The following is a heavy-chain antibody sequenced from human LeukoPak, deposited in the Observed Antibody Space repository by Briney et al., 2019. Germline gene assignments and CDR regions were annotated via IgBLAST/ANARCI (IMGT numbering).Heavy chain of an antibody. V-gene: IGHV3-23*01. Sequence: GGSLRLSCAASGFTFSSYAMSWVRQAPGKGLEWVSAISGSGGSTYYADSVQGRFTISRANSKNTLYLQMNSLRAEDTAVYYCAKGKTYYYGSGSPYNWFDPWGQGTLVTVSS. CDR3: AKGKTYYYGSGSPYNWFDP. CDR2: ISGSGGST. D-gene: IGHD3-10*01. CDR1: GFTFSSYA. J-gene: IGHJ5*02.